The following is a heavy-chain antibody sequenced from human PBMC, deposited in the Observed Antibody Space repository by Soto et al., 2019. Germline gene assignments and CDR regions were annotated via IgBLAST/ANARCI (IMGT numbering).Heavy chain of an antibody. CDR3: ASGLNADDWWYYYYMDV. Sequence: QVQLVQSGAEVKKPGASVKVSCKASGYTFTSYDINWVRQATGQGLEWMGWMNPNSGNTGYAQKFQGRVTMTRITSISTAYMELSRLRSEDTAVYYCASGLNADDWWYYYYMDVWGKGTTVTVSS. J-gene: IGHJ6*03. V-gene: IGHV1-8*01. D-gene: IGHD2-8*02. CDR1: GYTFTSYD. CDR2: MNPNSGNT.